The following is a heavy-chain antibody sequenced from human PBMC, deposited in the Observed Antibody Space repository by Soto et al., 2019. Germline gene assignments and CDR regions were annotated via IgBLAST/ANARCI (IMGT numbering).Heavy chain of an antibody. CDR3: AKTANGWFSAFDI. CDR1: GFTFSSYA. D-gene: IGHD6-19*01. CDR2: ISGSGGTT. J-gene: IGHJ3*02. V-gene: IGHV3-23*01. Sequence: EVQLLESGGGLVQPGGSLRLSCAASGFTFSSYAMSWVRQAPGRGLERVSAISGSGGTTYYAVSVKGRFTFSRDNSKNTLYLQMNSLRAEDTAVYYCAKTANGWFSAFDIWGQGTMVTVSS.